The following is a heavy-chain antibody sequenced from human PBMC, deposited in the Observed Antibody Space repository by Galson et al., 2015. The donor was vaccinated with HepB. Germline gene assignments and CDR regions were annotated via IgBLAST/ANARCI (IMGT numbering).Heavy chain of an antibody. CDR2: ISSSGSTK. J-gene: IGHJ6*02. D-gene: IGHD3-3*01. Sequence: SLRLSCAASGFTFSSYEMNYVRQAPGKGLEWVSYISSSGSTKYYADSVKGRFTISRDNANNSLYLQMNSLRAEDTAVYYCARGPYDLWSGYSPYYRYGVDVWGQGTTVTVSS. CDR1: GFTFSSYE. V-gene: IGHV3-48*03. CDR3: ARGPYDLWSGYSPYYRYGVDV.